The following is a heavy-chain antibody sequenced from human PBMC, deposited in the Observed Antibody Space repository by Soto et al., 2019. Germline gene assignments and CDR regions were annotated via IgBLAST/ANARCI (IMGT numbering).Heavy chain of an antibody. Sequence: GGSLRLSCAASGFTFSSYAMHWVRQAPGKGLEWVAVISYDGSNKYYADSVKGRFTISRDNSKNTLYLQMNSLRAEDTAVYYCARDGLTAMVYYFVYWCQGTLVTVSS. D-gene: IGHD5-18*01. CDR3: ARDGLTAMVYYFVY. V-gene: IGHV3-30-3*01. J-gene: IGHJ4*02. CDR1: GFTFSSYA. CDR2: ISYDGSNK.